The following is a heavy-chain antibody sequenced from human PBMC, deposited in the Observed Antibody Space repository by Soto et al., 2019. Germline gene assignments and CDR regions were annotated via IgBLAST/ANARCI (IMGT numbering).Heavy chain of an antibody. D-gene: IGHD6-6*01. CDR1: GFTFGSYA. Sequence: QVQLVESGGGVVQPGRSLRLSCAASGFTFGSYAMHWVRQAPGKGLEWVAVISYDGSNNYYADSVKGRFTISRDNSKNTLYREMNSLRAEDTAVSYCARVRSSSSVHYYYYGMGVWGQGTTVAVSS. V-gene: IGHV3-30-3*01. J-gene: IGHJ6*02. CDR3: ARVRSSSSVHYYYYGMGV. CDR2: ISYDGSNN.